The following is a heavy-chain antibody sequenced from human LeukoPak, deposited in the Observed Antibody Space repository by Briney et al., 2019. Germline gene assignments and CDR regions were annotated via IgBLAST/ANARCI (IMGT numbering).Heavy chain of an antibody. CDR1: GYTFTSYG. D-gene: IGHD3-3*01. J-gene: IGHJ6*03. V-gene: IGHV1-18*01. Sequence: GASVKVSCKASGYTFTSYGISWVRQAPGQGLEWMGWISAYNGNTNYAQKLQGRVTMTEDTSTDTAYMELSSLRSEDTAVYYCATDIGWSSKGTYYMDVWGKGTTVTISS. CDR3: ATDIGWSSKGTYYMDV. CDR2: ISAYNGNT.